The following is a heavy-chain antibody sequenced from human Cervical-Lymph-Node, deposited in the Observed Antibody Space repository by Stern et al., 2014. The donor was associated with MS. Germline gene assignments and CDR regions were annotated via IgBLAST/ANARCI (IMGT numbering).Heavy chain of an antibody. CDR3: ARHYLTAVAPDH. CDR2: IYPGDSDT. D-gene: IGHD4-23*01. Sequence: EVQLVESGAEVKKSGESLKISCKGSGYRFANYWIGWGRQMPGKGLEWMGIIYPGDSDTRYSPSFEGQVTISADKSISTAFLHWSSLEASDTAIYYCARHYLTAVAPDHWGQGTLVTVSS. CDR1: GYRFANYW. J-gene: IGHJ4*02. V-gene: IGHV5-51*01.